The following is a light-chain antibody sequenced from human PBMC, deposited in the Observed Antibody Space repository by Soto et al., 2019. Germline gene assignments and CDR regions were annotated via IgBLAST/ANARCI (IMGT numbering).Light chain of an antibody. CDR3: QKYDRAPT. CDR1: QGIGTA. Sequence: DIQMTQSPSSLSASVGDRVTITFRPSQGIGTALAWYQQKPGAVPKLLVHTASTLQSGVPSRFSGSGSGTDFTLTISSLQPEDVATYYCQKYDRAPTFGPGTKVDI. V-gene: IGKV1-27*01. CDR2: TAS. J-gene: IGKJ1*01.